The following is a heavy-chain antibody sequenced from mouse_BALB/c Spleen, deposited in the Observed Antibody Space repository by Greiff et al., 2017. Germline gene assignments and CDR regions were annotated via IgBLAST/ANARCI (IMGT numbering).Heavy chain of an antibody. CDR2: IDPENGDT. J-gene: IGHJ3*01. D-gene: IGHD2-1*01. CDR1: GFNIKDYY. CDR3: NSLYGNYEAWFAY. V-gene: IGHV14-4*02. Sequence: EVQLQQSGAELVRSGASVKLSCTASGFNIKDYYMHWVKQRPEQGLEWIGWIDPENGDTEYAPKFQGKATMTADTSSNTAYLQLSSLTSEDTAVYDCNSLYGNYEAWFAYWGQGTLVTVSA.